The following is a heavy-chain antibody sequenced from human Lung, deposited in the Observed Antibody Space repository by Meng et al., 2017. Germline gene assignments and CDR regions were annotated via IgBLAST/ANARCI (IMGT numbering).Heavy chain of an antibody. Sequence: QLELVESGGGVVQPGGSLRLSCAASGFTFNTYAMHWVRQAPGKGLEWVSLMSFDGAQIYYSDSVRGRFTISRDNSKNTLYLQMNSLRAEDTAVYYCARDKPPNDVWGRGTLVTVSS. J-gene: IGHJ2*01. V-gene: IGHV3-30*01. CDR3: ARDKPPNDV. CDR2: MSFDGAQI. CDR1: GFTFNTYA.